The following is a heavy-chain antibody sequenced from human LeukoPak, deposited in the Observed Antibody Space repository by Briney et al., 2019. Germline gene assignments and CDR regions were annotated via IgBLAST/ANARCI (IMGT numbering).Heavy chain of an antibody. J-gene: IGHJ4*02. D-gene: IGHD3-10*01. Sequence: ASVKVSCKASGYTFTGYYMHWVRQAPGQGLEWMGWINPNSGGTNYAQKFQGRVTMTRDTSISTAYMELSRLRSDDTAVYYCARGVLLWFGESHSPFDYWGQGTLVTVPS. V-gene: IGHV1-2*02. CDR3: ARGVLLWFGESHSPFDY. CDR2: INPNSGGT. CDR1: GYTFTGYY.